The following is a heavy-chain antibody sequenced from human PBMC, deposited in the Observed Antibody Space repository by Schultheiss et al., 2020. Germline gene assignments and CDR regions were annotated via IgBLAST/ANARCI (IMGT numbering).Heavy chain of an antibody. CDR3: TSSTYAYCSDGRCHSDYYYYGMDV. CDR2: IYYSGST. Sequence: SATLSLTCTVSGGSISSYYWNWIRQPPGKGLEWIGSIYYSGSTYYNPSLKSRVTISVDTSKNQFSLKLSSVTAADTAVYYCTSSTYAYCSDGRCHSDYYYYGMDVWGQGTTVTVSS. V-gene: IGHV4-39*07. D-gene: IGHD2-15*01. CDR1: GGSISSYY. J-gene: IGHJ6*02.